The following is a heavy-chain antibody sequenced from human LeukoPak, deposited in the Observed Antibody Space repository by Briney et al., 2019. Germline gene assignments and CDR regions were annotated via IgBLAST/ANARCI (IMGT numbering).Heavy chain of an antibody. CDR3: AREKSDSGYDFFDY. CDR1: GGSISSGSYY. CDR2: IYTSGST. V-gene: IGHV4-61*02. Sequence: SETLSLTCTVPGGSISSGSYYWSWIRQPAGKGLEWIGRIYTSGSTNYNPSLKSRITISLDTSKNQFSLRVSSVTAADTAVYYCAREKSDSGYDFFDYWGQGTLVTVSS. D-gene: IGHD5-12*01. J-gene: IGHJ4*02.